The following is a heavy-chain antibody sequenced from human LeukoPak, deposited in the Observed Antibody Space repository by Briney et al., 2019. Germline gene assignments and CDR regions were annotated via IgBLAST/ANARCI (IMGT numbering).Heavy chain of an antibody. Sequence: GGSLRLSCTVSGFTFGEYPMTWVRQAPGKGLEWVGFIRSKGYGGTTEYAASVKGRFTISRDDSKSIAYLQMNSLKTEDTAVYYCTRGHLPNPQYYFDYWGQGTLVTVSS. CDR3: TRGHLPNPQYYFDY. CDR2: IRSKGYGGTT. V-gene: IGHV3-49*04. D-gene: IGHD1-14*01. J-gene: IGHJ4*02. CDR1: GFTFGEYP.